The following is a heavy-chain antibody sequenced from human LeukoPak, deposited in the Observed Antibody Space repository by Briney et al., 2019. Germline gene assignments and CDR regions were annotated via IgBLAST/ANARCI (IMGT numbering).Heavy chain of an antibody. J-gene: IGHJ5*02. V-gene: IGHV1-8*01. CDR3: ARGRGSGHKENWFDP. D-gene: IGHD6-19*01. CDR1: GYTFTTYD. Sequence: ASVKVSCKASGYTFTTYDINWVRQATGQGLEWMGWMNPNSGNTGYTQQFQGTVTMTRNTSISTAYMELSSLRSEDTAVYYCARGRGSGHKENWFDPWGQGTLVTVSS. CDR2: MNPNSGNT.